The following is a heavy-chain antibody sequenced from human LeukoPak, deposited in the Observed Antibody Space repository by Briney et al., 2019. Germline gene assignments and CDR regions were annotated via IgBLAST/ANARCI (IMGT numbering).Heavy chain of an antibody. J-gene: IGHJ4*02. D-gene: IGHD1-14*01. Sequence: SETLSLTCAVSGYSISNGYYWGWIRQPPGQGLECVGTIHHSGRTYYNPSLKGRVTISVDTSKNQFSLKLSSVTAADTAVYYCARQSLTPGLDYWGQGTLVSVFS. CDR1: GYSISNGYY. CDR3: ARQSLTPGLDY. CDR2: IHHSGRT. V-gene: IGHV4-38-2*01.